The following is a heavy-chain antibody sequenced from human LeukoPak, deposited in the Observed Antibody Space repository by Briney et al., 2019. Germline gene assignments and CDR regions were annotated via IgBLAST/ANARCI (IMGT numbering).Heavy chain of an antibody. D-gene: IGHD2-15*01. CDR1: GGSISSGSYY. V-gene: IGHV4-61*02. CDR2: IYTSGSI. J-gene: IGHJ6*03. CDR3: ARGVVLFYYYMDV. Sequence: PSETLSLTCTVSGGSISSGSYYWRWIRQPAGKGLEWIGRIYTSGSINYNPSLKSRVTMSVDTSKNQFSLKLSSVTAADTAVYYCARGVVLFYYYMDVWGKGTTVTVSS.